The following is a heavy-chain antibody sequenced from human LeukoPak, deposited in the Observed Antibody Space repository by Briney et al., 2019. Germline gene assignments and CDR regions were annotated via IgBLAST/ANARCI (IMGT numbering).Heavy chain of an antibody. CDR3: ARAATYYYGSGRRYFDY. J-gene: IGHJ4*02. CDR1: GYSISSGYY. D-gene: IGHD3-10*01. CDR2: INHSGST. V-gene: IGHV4-38-2*02. Sequence: PSETLSLTCTVSGYSISSGYYWSWIRQPPGKWLEWIGEINHSGSTNYNPSLKSRVTISVDTSKNQFSLKLSSVTAADTAVYYCARAATYYYGSGRRYFDYWGQGTLVTVSS.